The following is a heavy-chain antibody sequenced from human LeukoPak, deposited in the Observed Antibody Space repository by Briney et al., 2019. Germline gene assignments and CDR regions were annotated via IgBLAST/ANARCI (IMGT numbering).Heavy chain of an antibody. CDR1: GFTFDDYA. J-gene: IGHJ4*02. Sequence: GGSLRLSCAASGFTFDDYAMHWLRQAPGKGLEGVSGISWSNGSIGYADSGKGRFTISRDNAKNSLYLQLHSLRAEDTALYYCGKDIRRGRVDIVATIFDYWGQETLVSVS. CDR2: ISWSNGSI. V-gene: IGHV3-9*01. D-gene: IGHD5-12*01. CDR3: GKDIRRGRVDIVATIFDY.